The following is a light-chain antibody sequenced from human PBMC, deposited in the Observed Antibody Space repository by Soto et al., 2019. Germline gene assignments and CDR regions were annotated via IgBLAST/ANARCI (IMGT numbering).Light chain of an antibody. Sequence: EIVMTQSPATLSVSPGETATLSCRASQSVYNNLAWYQQRPGQAPRLLIHGASTRATGVPAKVSVSGSGTEFTLTISSLQSEDFAVYYCQQHDSWPRTFGQGTKVEIK. J-gene: IGKJ1*01. CDR1: QSVYNN. CDR3: QQHDSWPRT. CDR2: GAS. V-gene: IGKV3-15*01.